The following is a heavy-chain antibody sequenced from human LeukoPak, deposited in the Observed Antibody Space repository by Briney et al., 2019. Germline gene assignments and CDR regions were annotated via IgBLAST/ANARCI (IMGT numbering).Heavy chain of an antibody. CDR2: INPNSGGT. CDR1: GYTFTGYY. J-gene: IGHJ3*02. Sequence: ASVKVSCKASGYTFTGYYMHWVRQAPGQGLEWMGWINPNSGGTNYAQKFQGRVTMTRDTSISTAYMELSRLRSDDTAVYYCARDRIVGAYGGAFDIWGQGTMVTVSS. V-gene: IGHV1-2*02. CDR3: ARDRIVGAYGGAFDI. D-gene: IGHD1-26*01.